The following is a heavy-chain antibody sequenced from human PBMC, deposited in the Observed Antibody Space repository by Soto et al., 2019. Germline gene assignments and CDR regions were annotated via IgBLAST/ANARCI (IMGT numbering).Heavy chain of an antibody. V-gene: IGHV3-48*03. J-gene: IGHJ6*02. D-gene: IGHD3-16*02. Sequence: PGGSLRLSCAASGFTFSSYEMNWVRQAPGKGLEWVSYISSSGSTIYYADSVKGRFTISRDNAKNSLYLQMTSLRAEDTAVYYCAREERQGIMITFGGVIVIPVGYYYGMDVWGQGTTVTVSS. CDR2: ISSSGSTI. CDR3: AREERQGIMITFGGVIVIPVGYYYGMDV. CDR1: GFTFSSYE.